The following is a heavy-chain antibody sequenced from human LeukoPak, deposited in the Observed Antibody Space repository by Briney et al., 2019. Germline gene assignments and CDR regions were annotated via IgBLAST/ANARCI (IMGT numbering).Heavy chain of an antibody. Sequence: ASVKVSCKASGYTFTSYDINWVRQAPGQGLEWMGWISGYNGNTNYAQKLQGRVTMTTDTSTSTAYMELRSLRSDDTAVYYCARGSSIGDFDYWGQGTLVTVSS. V-gene: IGHV1-18*01. CDR2: ISGYNGNT. D-gene: IGHD3-16*01. CDR3: ARGSSIGDFDY. CDR1: GYTFTSYD. J-gene: IGHJ4*02.